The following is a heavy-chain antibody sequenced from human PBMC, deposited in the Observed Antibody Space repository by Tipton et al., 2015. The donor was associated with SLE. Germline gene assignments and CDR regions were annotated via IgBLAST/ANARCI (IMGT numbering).Heavy chain of an antibody. D-gene: IGHD3-3*01. V-gene: IGHV4-59*01. Sequence: LRLSCPVSGDSRTSDHWSWIRQPPGKGLEWIGYVSKSGTTNYNPSLASRVTISVDTSKSQFSLRCNSVTTADTAFYYCARVDFWSGYHLDSWGQGTLVTVSS. J-gene: IGHJ5*01. CDR2: VSKSGTT. CDR3: ARVDFWSGYHLDS. CDR1: GDSRTSDH.